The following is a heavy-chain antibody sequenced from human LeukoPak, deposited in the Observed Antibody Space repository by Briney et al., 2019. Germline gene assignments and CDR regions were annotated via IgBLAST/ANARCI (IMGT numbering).Heavy chain of an antibody. J-gene: IGHJ5*02. D-gene: IGHD1-26*01. Sequence: SVKVSCKASGGTFSSYAISWVRQAPVQGLEWMGGIIPIFGTANYAQKFQGRVTITADKSTSTAYMELSSLRSEDTAMYYCARERDGTGGRYLLGWFDPWGQGTLVTVSS. V-gene: IGHV1-69*06. CDR3: ARERDGTGGRYLLGWFDP. CDR2: IIPIFGTA. CDR1: GGTFSSYA.